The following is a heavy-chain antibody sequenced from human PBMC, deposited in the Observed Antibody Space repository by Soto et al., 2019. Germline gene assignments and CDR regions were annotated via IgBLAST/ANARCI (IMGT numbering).Heavy chain of an antibody. CDR3: AGRTYYYDSSGYYPLDY. CDR2: IIPIFGTA. CDR1: GGTFSSYA. Sequence: SVKVSCKASGGTFSSYAISWVRQAPGQGLEWMGGIIPIFGTANYAQKFQGRVTITADESTSTAYMELSSLRSEDTALYYCAGRTYYYDSSGYYPLDYWGQGTLVTAPQ. J-gene: IGHJ4*02. V-gene: IGHV1-69*13. D-gene: IGHD3-22*01.